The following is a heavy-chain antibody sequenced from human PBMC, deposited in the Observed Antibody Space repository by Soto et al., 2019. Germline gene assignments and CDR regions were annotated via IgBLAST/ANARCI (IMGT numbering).Heavy chain of an antibody. CDR3: ARAIIVLVPAAPYYYYYGMDV. Sequence: SETLSLTCTVSGGSISSGGYYWSWIRQHPGKGLEWIGYIYYSGSTYYNPSLKSRVTISVDTSKNQFSLKLSSVTAADTAVYYCARAIIVLVPAAPYYYYYGMDVWGQGTTVTVSS. V-gene: IGHV4-31*03. D-gene: IGHD2-2*01. J-gene: IGHJ6*02. CDR2: IYYSGST. CDR1: GGSISSGGYY.